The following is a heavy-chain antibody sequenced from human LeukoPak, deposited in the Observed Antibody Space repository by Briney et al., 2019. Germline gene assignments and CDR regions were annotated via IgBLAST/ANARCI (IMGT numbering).Heavy chain of an antibody. V-gene: IGHV4-4*08. Sequence: PSETLSLTCTVSGDAISTYYWNWIRRTPGKGLEWVGHIANGRTDYNPSLKSRAIISVDTSKNQISLRLTSVTAADTAVYHCARDKAHSYGYYFDPWGPGTQVLVSS. CDR2: IANGRT. D-gene: IGHD3-10*01. J-gene: IGHJ4*02. CDR3: ARDKAHSYGYYFDP. CDR1: GDAISTYY.